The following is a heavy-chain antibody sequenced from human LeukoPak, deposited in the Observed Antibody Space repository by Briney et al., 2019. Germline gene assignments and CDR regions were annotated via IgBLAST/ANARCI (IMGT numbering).Heavy chain of an antibody. CDR2: ISGSGGRT. D-gene: IGHD4-17*01. Sequence: GGSLRLSCAASGFSFNNYAMSWVRQAPGKGLEWVSAISGSGGRTLYADSVKGRFTISRDNSKNTVYLQMNSLRVEDTAVYYCAKDATTVTSAGYYFFDYWGQGTLVTVSS. CDR3: AKDATTVTSAGYYFFDY. J-gene: IGHJ4*02. CDR1: GFSFNNYA. V-gene: IGHV3-23*01.